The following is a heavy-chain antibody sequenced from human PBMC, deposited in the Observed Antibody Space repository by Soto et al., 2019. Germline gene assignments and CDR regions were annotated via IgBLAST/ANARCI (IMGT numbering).Heavy chain of an antibody. CDR2: IIPIFGTA. Sequence: SVKVSCKASGGTFSSYAISRVRQAPGQGLEWMGGIIPIFGTANYAQKFQGRVTITADESTSTAYMELSSLRSEDTAVYYCARREGYYDSSGYPWFDPWGQGTLVTVSS. D-gene: IGHD3-22*01. CDR1: GGTFSSYA. V-gene: IGHV1-69*13. CDR3: ARREGYYDSSGYPWFDP. J-gene: IGHJ5*02.